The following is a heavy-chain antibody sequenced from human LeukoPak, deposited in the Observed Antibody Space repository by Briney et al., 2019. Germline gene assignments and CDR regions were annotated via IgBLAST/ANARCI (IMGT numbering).Heavy chain of an antibody. D-gene: IGHD6-19*01. CDR3: ARVAVARLAYFDY. V-gene: IGHV4-39*07. CDR2: IYHSGST. J-gene: IGHJ4*02. CDR1: GGSISNSRYY. Sequence: SETLSLTCTVSGGSISNSRYYWGWIRQPPGKGLEWVGSIYHSGSTNYNPSLKSRVTISVDKSKNQFSLKLSSVTAADTAMYYCARVAVARLAYFDYWGQGTLVTVSS.